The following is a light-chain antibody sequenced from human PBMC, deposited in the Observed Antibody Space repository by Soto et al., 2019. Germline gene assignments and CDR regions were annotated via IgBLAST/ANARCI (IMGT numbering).Light chain of an antibody. CDR1: QGIRND. V-gene: IGKV1-6*01. Sequence: AIQMTQSPSSLSASVGDRVTITCRASQGIRNDLDWFQQKPGKPPKLLIYGISILQTGVPSRFSGSGSGTDFTLTISGLQPEDFATYYCLHDALFPYSFGQGTRLEI. CDR2: GIS. J-gene: IGKJ2*03. CDR3: LHDALFPYS.